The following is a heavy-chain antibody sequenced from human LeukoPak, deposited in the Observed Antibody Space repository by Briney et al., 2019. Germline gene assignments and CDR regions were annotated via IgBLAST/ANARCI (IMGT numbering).Heavy chain of an antibody. J-gene: IGHJ4*02. D-gene: IGHD5-12*01. CDR2: ISGSGSGGST. V-gene: IGHV3-23*01. CDR3: TTDSGGAIVAYYFDY. CDR1: GFTFSSSA. Sequence: GGSLRLSCAASGFTFSSSAMSWVRQAPGKGLEWVSNISGSGSGGSTYYADSVKGRFTISRDNSKNTLYLQMNSLKTEDTAVYYCTTDSGGAIVAYYFDYWGQGTLVTVSP.